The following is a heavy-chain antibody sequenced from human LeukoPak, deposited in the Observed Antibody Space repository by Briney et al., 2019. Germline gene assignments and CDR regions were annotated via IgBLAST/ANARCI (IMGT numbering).Heavy chain of an antibody. J-gene: IGHJ4*02. Sequence: GGSLRLSCAASGFTFSSYSMNWVRQAPGKGLEWVSSITSGGHIYYPDSLKGRFTIFRDNAKNSLYLQMNSLRAEDTAIYYCARGAEYYYDSSGYFPFDYWGQGTLVTVSS. CDR1: GFTFSSYS. V-gene: IGHV3-21*01. CDR2: ITSGGHI. CDR3: ARGAEYYYDSSGYFPFDY. D-gene: IGHD3-22*01.